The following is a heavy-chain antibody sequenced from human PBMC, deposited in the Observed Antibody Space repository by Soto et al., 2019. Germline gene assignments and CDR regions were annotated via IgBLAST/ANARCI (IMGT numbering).Heavy chain of an antibody. V-gene: IGHV4-34*01. CDR2: INHSGST. J-gene: IGHJ5*02. D-gene: IGHD1-26*01. Sequence: SETLSLTCAVYGGSFSGYYWSWIRQPPGKGLEWIGEINHSGSTNYNPSLKSRVTISVDTSKNQFSLKLSSVTAADTAVYYCARDRIVGATRWFDPWGQGTLVTVS. CDR1: GGSFSGYY. CDR3: ARDRIVGATRWFDP.